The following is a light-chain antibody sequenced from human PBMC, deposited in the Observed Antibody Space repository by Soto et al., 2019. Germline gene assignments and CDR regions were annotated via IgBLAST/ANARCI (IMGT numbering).Light chain of an antibody. J-gene: IGLJ2*01. CDR2: EVN. Sequence: QSALTQPPSASGSPGQSVTISCTGTSSDVGAYNYVSWYQQHPGKAPKLMTYEVNKRPSGVPDRFSGSKSGNTASLTVSGLQAEDEADYFCSSYVGNNNLVFGGGTKLTVL. CDR3: SSYVGNNNLV. V-gene: IGLV2-8*01. CDR1: SSDVGAYNY.